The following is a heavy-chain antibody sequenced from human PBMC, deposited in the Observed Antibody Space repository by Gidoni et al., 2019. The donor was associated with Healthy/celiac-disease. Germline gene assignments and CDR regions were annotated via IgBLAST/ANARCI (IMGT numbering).Heavy chain of an antibody. CDR2: IYYSGST. D-gene: IGHD3-16*01. CDR1: GGSISSSSYY. Sequence: QLQLQESGPGLVKPSETLSLTCTVPGGSISSSSYYWGWIRQPPRKGLEWIGSIYYSGSTYYNPSLKSRVTISVDTSKNQFSLKLSSVTAADTAVYYCARGDVEEGLWFDPWGQGTLVTVSS. V-gene: IGHV4-39*01. CDR3: ARGDVEEGLWFDP. J-gene: IGHJ5*02.